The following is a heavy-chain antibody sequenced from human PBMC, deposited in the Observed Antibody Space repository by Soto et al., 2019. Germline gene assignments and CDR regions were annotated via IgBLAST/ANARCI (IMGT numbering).Heavy chain of an antibody. CDR2: ISGSAGST. Sequence: GGSLRLSCAASGFIFSNYAMSWVRQAPGKGLEWASGISGSAGSTYNADSVKGRFTISRDNSKNTMYKQMSSLRAEDTAVYYCAKKSTDSSGYFDSWGQGTLVTVSS. CDR3: AKKSTDSSGYFDS. J-gene: IGHJ4*02. CDR1: GFIFSNYA. D-gene: IGHD2-2*01. V-gene: IGHV3-23*01.